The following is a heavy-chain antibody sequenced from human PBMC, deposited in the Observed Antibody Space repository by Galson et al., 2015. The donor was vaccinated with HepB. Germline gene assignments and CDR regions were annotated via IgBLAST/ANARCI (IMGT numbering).Heavy chain of an antibody. V-gene: IGHV3-30-3*01. D-gene: IGHD2-2*01. CDR1: GFTFSSYA. Sequence: SLRLSCAASGFTFSSYAMHWVRQAPGKGLEWVALISYDGSSKYYADSVKGRFTISRDNTKNTMNLQMNSLRAEDTALYHCARARYCSSTSCLNYYYYSYMDVWGKGTTVTVSS. J-gene: IGHJ6*03. CDR2: ISYDGSSK. CDR3: ARARYCSSTSCLNYYYYSYMDV.